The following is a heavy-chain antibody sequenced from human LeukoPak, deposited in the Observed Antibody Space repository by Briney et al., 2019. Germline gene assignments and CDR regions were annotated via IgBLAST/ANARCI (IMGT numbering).Heavy chain of an antibody. CDR2: TYYRSKWST. V-gene: IGHV6-1*01. Sequence: SQTLSPTCAISGDSVSSNTAAWNWIRQSPSRGLEWLGRTYYRSKWSTDYALFVKSRTTINPDTSRNQISLQLNSVTPDDTAVYYCVRDLCSGGGCHWTFDHWGQGSRVTVSS. J-gene: IGHJ4*02. CDR3: VRDLCSGGGCHWTFDH. D-gene: IGHD2-15*01. CDR1: GDSVSSNTAA.